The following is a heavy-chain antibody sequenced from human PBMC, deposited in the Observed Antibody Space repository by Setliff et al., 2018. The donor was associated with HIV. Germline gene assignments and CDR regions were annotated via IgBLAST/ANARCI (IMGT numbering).Heavy chain of an antibody. CDR3: ASFFGDYGY. V-gene: IGHV3-64D*09. J-gene: IGHJ4*01. CDR1: GFSFSNYA. Sequence: PGGSLRLSCPASGFSFSNYAMRWVRQAPGKGLEYVSAISGNGGNTYYTDSVKGRFTISRDNAKNTLYLQMSSLRAEDTAVYYCASFFGDYGYWGHGTQVTVSS. D-gene: IGHD3-10*01. CDR2: ISGNGGNT.